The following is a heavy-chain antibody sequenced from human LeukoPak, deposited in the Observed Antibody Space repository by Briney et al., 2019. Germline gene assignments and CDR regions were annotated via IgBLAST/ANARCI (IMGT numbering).Heavy chain of an antibody. Sequence: PGGSLRLSCAASGFTFSSYWMSWVRQAPGKGLEWVANIKQDGSEKYYVDSVKGRFTISRDNAKNSLYLQMNSLRAEDTAVYYCARDRGSSWYPYYMDVWGKGTTVTVSS. CDR1: GFTFSSYW. J-gene: IGHJ6*03. D-gene: IGHD6-13*01. V-gene: IGHV3-7*01. CDR3: ARDRGSSWYPYYMDV. CDR2: IKQDGSEK.